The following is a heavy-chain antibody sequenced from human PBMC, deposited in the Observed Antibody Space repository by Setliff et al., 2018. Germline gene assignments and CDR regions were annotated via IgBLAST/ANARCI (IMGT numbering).Heavy chain of an antibody. D-gene: IGHD3-22*01. CDR2: FDPGDGET. CDR1: GYTLTELS. CDR3: ARDGDNYYDSSGYYLNHAFDI. V-gene: IGHV1-24*01. Sequence: ASVKVSCKVSGYTLTELSRHWVRQAPGKGLEWMGGFDPGDGETIYAQKFQGRVTMTEDTSTDTAYMELSSLRSEDTAVYYCARDGDNYYDSSGYYLNHAFDIWGQGTMVTVSS. J-gene: IGHJ3*02.